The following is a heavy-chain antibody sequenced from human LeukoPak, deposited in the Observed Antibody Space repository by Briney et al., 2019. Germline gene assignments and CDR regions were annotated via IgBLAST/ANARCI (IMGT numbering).Heavy chain of an antibody. CDR3: ARSFYSYGQYYFDY. CDR2: ISAYNGNT. D-gene: IGHD5-18*01. J-gene: IGHJ4*02. Sequence: ASVTVSCMASGYTCTSYGISWVRQAPGQGLEWMGWISAYNGNTNYAQKLQGRVTMTTDTSTSTAYMELRSLRSDDTAVYYCARSFYSYGQYYFDYWGQGTLVTVSS. CDR1: GYTCTSYG. V-gene: IGHV1-18*01.